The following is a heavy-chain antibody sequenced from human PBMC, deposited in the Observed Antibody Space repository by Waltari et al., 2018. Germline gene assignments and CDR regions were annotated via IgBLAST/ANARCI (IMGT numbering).Heavy chain of an antibody. V-gene: IGHV4-39*01. CDR3: ACLRSYSSSWPDIFDV. J-gene: IGHJ3*01. CDR2: VYFNGNT. D-gene: IGHD2-2*01. Sequence: QLQPQESGPGLVTPSATLSLSCSVAGVAIHSSSYCGWIRQPPGTGLEWMGSVYFNGNTYYSPSLTSRLTISVDTSKDQCSLSLSSVTAADTAVYYCACLRSYSSSWPDIFDVWGQGTKVTVSS. CDR1: GVAIHSSSY.